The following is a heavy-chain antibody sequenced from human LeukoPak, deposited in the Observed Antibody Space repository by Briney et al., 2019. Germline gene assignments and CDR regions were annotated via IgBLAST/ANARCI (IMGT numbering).Heavy chain of an antibody. CDR3: ARDLGTYGDYDY. J-gene: IGHJ4*02. Sequence: ASVKVSCKASGYTFTSYGISWVRQAPGQGLEWMGWISAYNGNTNYAQKLQGRVTMTTDTSTSTAYKELRSLRSDDTAVYYCARDLGTYGDYDYWGQGTLVTVSS. V-gene: IGHV1-18*01. CDR1: GYTFTSYG. CDR2: ISAYNGNT. D-gene: IGHD4-17*01.